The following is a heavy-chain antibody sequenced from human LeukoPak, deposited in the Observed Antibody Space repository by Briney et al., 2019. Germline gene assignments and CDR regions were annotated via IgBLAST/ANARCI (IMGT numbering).Heavy chain of an antibody. Sequence: PGGSLRLSCAASGFTFSNYAMHWVRQAPGKGLEYVSAITSNGGSTYHADSVRGRFTISRDNSKNTLYLQMSSLRAEDTAVYYCVKGPSSGWYGDYWGQGTLVTVSS. CDR3: VKGPSSGWYGDY. CDR1: GFTFSNYA. J-gene: IGHJ4*02. V-gene: IGHV3-64D*06. D-gene: IGHD6-19*01. CDR2: ITSNGGST.